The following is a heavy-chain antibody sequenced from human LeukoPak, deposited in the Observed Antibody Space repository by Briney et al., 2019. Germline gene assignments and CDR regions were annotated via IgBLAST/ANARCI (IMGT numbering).Heavy chain of an antibody. J-gene: IGHJ5*02. CDR2: MNPNSGNT. CDR1: GYTFTSYH. CDR3: ARGRYIAAAGTQNWFDP. V-gene: IGHV1-8*01. D-gene: IGHD6-13*01. Sequence: GASVKVSCKASGYTFTSYHINWVRQATGQGLEWMGWMNPNSGNTGYAQKFQGRVTMTRNTSISTAYMELSSLRSEDTAVYYCARGRYIAAAGTQNWFDPWGQGTLVTVSS.